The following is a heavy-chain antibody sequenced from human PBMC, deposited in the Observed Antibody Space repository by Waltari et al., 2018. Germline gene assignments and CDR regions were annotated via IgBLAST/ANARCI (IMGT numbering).Heavy chain of an antibody. CDR1: GFSLSTSGVG. Sequence: QITLKESGPTLVKPTQTLTLTCTFSGFSLSTSGVGVGWSRQPPGKALVWLALIYWNDDKRYSPSLKSMLTITKDTSKNQVFLTITNMDPVDTATYDCAHSRYDSSNHVSWFDPWGQGTLVTVSS. V-gene: IGHV2-5*01. CDR2: IYWNDDK. D-gene: IGHD4-4*01. J-gene: IGHJ5*02. CDR3: AHSRYDSSNHVSWFDP.